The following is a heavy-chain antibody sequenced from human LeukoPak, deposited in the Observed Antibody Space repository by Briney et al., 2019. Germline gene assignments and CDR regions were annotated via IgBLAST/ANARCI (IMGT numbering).Heavy chain of an antibody. J-gene: IGHJ3*02. Sequence: GESLKISCKISGFPFTEYWIGWVRLMPGKGLEWMGMIFPGDSDTRYSPSFQGQVTISADKSISTAYLQWGSLKASDTAMYYCARQRRNGGIAASNDAFDIWGQGTMVTVSS. CDR3: ARQRRNGGIAASNDAFDI. CDR1: GFPFTEYW. V-gene: IGHV5-51*01. CDR2: IFPGDSDT. D-gene: IGHD6-13*01.